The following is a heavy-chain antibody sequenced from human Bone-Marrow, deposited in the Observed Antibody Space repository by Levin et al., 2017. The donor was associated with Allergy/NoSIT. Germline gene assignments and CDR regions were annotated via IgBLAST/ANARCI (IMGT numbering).Heavy chain of an antibody. CDR1: GYTFTSYG. D-gene: IGHD1-26*01. CDR2: ISAYNGNT. V-gene: IGHV1-18*04. J-gene: IGHJ5*02. CDR3: AGGGEWALLVFGTSHWFDP. Sequence: ASVKVSCKASGYTFTSYGISWVRQAPGQGLEWMGWISAYNGNTNYAQKLQGRVTMTPDTSTSKAYMELRSLRADDTAVYYCAGGGEWALLVFGTSHWFDPWGQGTLVTVSS.